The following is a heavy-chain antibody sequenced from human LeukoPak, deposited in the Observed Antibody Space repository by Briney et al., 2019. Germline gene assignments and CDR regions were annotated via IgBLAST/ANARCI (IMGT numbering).Heavy chain of an antibody. CDR2: IKQDGSEK. CDR1: GFTFSSYW. J-gene: IGHJ4*02. V-gene: IGHV3-7*01. D-gene: IGHD1-26*01. Sequence: GESLRLSCAASGFTFSSYWMSWVRQAPGKGLEWVANIKQDGSEKYYVDPVKGRFTISRDNAKNSLYLQMNSLRAEDTAVYYCARARSGSYYDYWGQGTLVTVSS. CDR3: ARARSGSYYDY.